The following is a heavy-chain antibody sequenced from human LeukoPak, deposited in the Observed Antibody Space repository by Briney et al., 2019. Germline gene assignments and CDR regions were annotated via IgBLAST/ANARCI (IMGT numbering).Heavy chain of an antibody. J-gene: IGHJ5*02. Sequence: GESLKISCKGSGYSFTSYWNGWVRQMPGKGLEWMGIIYPGDSDTRYSPSFQGQVTISADKSISTAYLQWSSLKASDTAMYYCARLGSGVVVPAAIKYNWFDPWGQGTLVTVSS. CDR1: GYSFTSYW. CDR2: IYPGDSDT. D-gene: IGHD2-2*02. V-gene: IGHV5-51*01. CDR3: ARLGSGVVVPAAIKYNWFDP.